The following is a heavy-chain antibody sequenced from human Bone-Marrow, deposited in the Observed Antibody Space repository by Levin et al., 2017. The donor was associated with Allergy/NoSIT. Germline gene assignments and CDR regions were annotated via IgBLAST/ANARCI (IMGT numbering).Heavy chain of an antibody. CDR2: IYPGDSET. CDR3: ARKKYCSGTNCNSFLLGDAFDI. CDR1: GYSFTAYW. V-gene: IGHV5-51*01. J-gene: IGHJ3*02. D-gene: IGHD2-15*01. Sequence: PTASVKVSCKGSGYSFTAYWIAWVRQMPGKGLEWMGIIYPGDSETRYSPSLEGQVTISADKSINTAYLQWSSLKASDTAMYYCARKKYCSGTNCNSFLLGDAFDIWGQGTMVTVSS.